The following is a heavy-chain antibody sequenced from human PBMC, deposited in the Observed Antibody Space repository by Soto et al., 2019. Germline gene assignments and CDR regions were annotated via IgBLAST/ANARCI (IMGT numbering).Heavy chain of an antibody. CDR3: SRYLVPGYTGFSDY. CDR2: INAGNGNT. V-gene: IGHV1-3*01. CDR1: GYTFTSYA. D-gene: IGHD5-12*01. J-gene: IGHJ4*02. Sequence: ASVKVSCKASGYTFTSYAMKWVRQDPGQRLERMGWINAGNGNTKYTQKFQGRVTITRDTSTSTAYMELSSLRSDESVLFYCSRYLVPGYTGFSDYWGQGTLVTVSS.